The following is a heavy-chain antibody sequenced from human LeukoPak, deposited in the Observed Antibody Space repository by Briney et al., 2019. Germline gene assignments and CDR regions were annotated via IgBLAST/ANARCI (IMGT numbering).Heavy chain of an antibody. CDR2: INAGNGNT. V-gene: IGHV1-3*01. J-gene: IGHJ4*02. D-gene: IGHD1-26*01. Sequence: ASVKVSCKASGYTFTSYAMHWVRQAPGQRLEWMGWINAGNGNTNYAQKFQERVTITRDMSTSTAYMELSSLRSEDTAVYYCAAGTLRSGSYFPFDYWGQGTLVTVSS. CDR1: GYTFTSYA. CDR3: AAGTLRSGSYFPFDY.